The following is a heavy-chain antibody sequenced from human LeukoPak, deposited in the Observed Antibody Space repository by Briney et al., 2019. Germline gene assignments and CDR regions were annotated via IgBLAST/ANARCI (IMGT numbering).Heavy chain of an antibody. CDR2: MSYDGSNK. CDR1: GFTFSTSA. J-gene: IGHJ2*01. CDR3: ARDHPGKYCSGGSCRYWYFDL. D-gene: IGHD2-15*01. Sequence: GKSLRLSCAASGFTFSTSAMHWVRQAPGKGLEWVSVMSYDGSNKYYADSVKGRFTISRDNSKNTLYLQMNSLRAEDTAVYYCARDHPGKYCSGGSCRYWYFDLWGRGTLVTVSS. V-gene: IGHV3-30*14.